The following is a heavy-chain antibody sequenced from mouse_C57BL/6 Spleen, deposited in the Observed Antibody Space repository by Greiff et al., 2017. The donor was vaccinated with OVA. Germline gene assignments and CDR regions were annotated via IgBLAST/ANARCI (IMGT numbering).Heavy chain of an antibody. V-gene: IGHV1-50*01. D-gene: IGHD1-1*01. CDR2: IDPSDSYT. J-gene: IGHJ4*01. CDR3: ARGFITTVVAPYYAMDY. CDR1: GYTFTSYW. Sequence: QVQLQQPGAELVKPGASVKLSCKASGYTFTSYWMQWVKQRPGQGLVWIGEIDPSDSYTNYNQKFKGKATLTVDTSSSTAYMQLSSLTSEDSAVYYCARGFITTVVAPYYAMDYWGQGTSVTVSS.